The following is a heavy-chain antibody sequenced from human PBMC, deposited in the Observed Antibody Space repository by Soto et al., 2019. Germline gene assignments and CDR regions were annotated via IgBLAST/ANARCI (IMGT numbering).Heavy chain of an antibody. J-gene: IGHJ4*02. D-gene: IGHD3-10*01. Sequence: QVTLKESGPVLVKPTETLTLTCTVSGFSLSNARMSVSWIRQPPGKALEWLAHIFSNDAKSYSASLKNRLTISKDTSKSQVVLTMTKMDPVDPATYYCARIRGLGWLGPNDYWGQGTLVTVSS. CDR3: ARIRGLGWLGPNDY. CDR1: GFSLSNARMS. CDR2: IFSNDAK. V-gene: IGHV2-26*01.